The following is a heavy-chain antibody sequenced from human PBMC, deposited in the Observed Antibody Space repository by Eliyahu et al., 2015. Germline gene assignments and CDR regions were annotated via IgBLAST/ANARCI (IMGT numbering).Heavy chain of an antibody. CDR3: ARDRHNWNRLDY. D-gene: IGHD1-20*01. V-gene: IGHV3-11*01. Sequence: QVQLVESGGGLVKPGGSLRLSCXXXGXPXSXYYLSWXRPAPGKGLEWVAHISSTXTTIDXAGSVKGRFTISRDDAENSLYLQMNSLRAEDTAIYFCARDRHNWNRLDYWGRGTLLTVSS. J-gene: IGHJ4*02. CDR2: ISSTXTTI. CDR1: GXPXSXYY.